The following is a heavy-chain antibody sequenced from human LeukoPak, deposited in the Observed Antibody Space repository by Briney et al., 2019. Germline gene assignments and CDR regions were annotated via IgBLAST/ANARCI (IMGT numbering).Heavy chain of an antibody. CDR1: GGSISTYY. CDR3: ARLYYYYYYMDV. V-gene: IGHV4-59*01. J-gene: IGHJ6*03. CDR2: IHYSGSS. Sequence: PSETLSLTCAVSGGSISTYYWSWIRQPPGKGLEWIGYIHYSGSSNYNPSLKSRVTISVDTSKNQFSLKLSSVTAADTAVYYCARLYYYYYYMDVWGKGTTVTVS.